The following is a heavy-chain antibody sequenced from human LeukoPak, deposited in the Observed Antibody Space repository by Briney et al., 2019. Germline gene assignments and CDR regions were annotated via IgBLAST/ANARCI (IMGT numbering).Heavy chain of an antibody. V-gene: IGHV3-48*02. D-gene: IGHD3-22*01. CDR1: GXXFSXYS. CDR2: ISSSSSTI. J-gene: IGHJ4*02. Sequence: GGSLRLSCAASGXXFSXYSXXWVXXXPXXXLXWVSYISSSSSTIYYADSVKGRFTISRDNAKNSLYLQMNSLRDEDTAVYYCARDSSGYYYRVDFDYWGQGTLVTVSS. CDR3: ARDSSGYYYRVDFDY.